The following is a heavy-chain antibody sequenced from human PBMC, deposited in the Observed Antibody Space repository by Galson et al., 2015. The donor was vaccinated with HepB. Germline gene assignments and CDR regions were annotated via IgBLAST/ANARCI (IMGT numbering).Heavy chain of an antibody. CDR3: ARQYDTSGYYAY. D-gene: IGHD3-22*01. V-gene: IGHV1-69*13. J-gene: IGHJ4*02. CDR1: GGTFSSHT. Sequence: SVKVSCKASGGTFSSHTISWVRRAPGQGLEWMGGIIPIFHSGNYAQRFQGRVTITADEARTTTYMELSSLRSEDTAVYYCARQYDTSGYYAYWGQGTLVTVSS. CDR2: IIPIFHSG.